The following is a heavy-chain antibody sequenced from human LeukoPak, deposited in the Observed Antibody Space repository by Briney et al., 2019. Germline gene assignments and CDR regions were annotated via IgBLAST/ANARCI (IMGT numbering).Heavy chain of an antibody. CDR2: ISDSGGRT. D-gene: IGHD3-22*01. Sequence: GGSLRLSCAVSGITLSNYGMRWVRQAPGKGPEWVAGISDSGGRTRYADSVKGRFTISRDNPKNTLYLQMNSLRAEDTAVYFCAKRGVVIRVILVGFHKEAYYFDSWGQGALVTVSS. CDR1: GITLSNYG. J-gene: IGHJ4*02. CDR3: AKRGVVIRVILVGFHKEAYYFDS. V-gene: IGHV3-23*01.